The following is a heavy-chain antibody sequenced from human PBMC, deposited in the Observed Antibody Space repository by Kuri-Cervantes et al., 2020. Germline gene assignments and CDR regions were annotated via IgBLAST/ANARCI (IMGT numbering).Heavy chain of an antibody. V-gene: IGHV4-34*01. Sequence: SQTLSLTCAASGFTFSSYSMNWVRQAPGKGLEWIGEINHTGSTNYDPSLKSRVTISVDTSKNHFSLKLSSVTAADTAVYYCARLGGVTIIVGWGQGTLVTVSS. CDR1: GFTFSSYS. D-gene: IGHD3-22*01. J-gene: IGHJ4*02. CDR3: ARLGGVTIIVG. CDR2: INHTGST.